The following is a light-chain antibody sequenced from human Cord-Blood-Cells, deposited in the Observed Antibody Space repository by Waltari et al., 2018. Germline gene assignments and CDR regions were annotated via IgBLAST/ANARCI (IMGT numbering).Light chain of an antibody. CDR3: QQYDNLPRT. Sequence: DIQMTQSPSSLSASVGDRVTITCQASQDISNYLNWYQQKPGKAPKLLIYDASNVETGVPSRFSGSGSGTDFTYPISSLQPEDIATYYGQQYDNLPRTLGQGTRLEIK. V-gene: IGKV1-33*01. CDR1: QDISNY. J-gene: IGKJ5*01. CDR2: DAS.